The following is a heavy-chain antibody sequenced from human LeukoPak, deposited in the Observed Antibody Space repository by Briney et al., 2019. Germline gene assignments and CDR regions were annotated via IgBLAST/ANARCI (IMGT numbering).Heavy chain of an antibody. D-gene: IGHD3-9*01. V-gene: IGHV3-23*01. Sequence: GSLRLSCAASGFTFSGYAMSWVRQSPGKGLDWVSTISGGGGSTYYAYYTDSVRGRFTISRDNSKNTLYLQMNSLRAEDTAVYYCAKFYDILTGYFDYWGQGTLVTVSS. CDR1: GFTFSGYA. CDR3: AKFYDILTGYFDY. J-gene: IGHJ4*02. CDR2: ISGGGGST.